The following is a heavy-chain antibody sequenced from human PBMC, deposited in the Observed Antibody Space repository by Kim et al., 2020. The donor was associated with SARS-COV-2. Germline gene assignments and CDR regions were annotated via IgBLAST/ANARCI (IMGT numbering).Heavy chain of an antibody. Sequence: LMSRVTISGDTSKNQFSPTLSSVTAADTAVYYCARATMITFGGVIDHFDYWGQGTLVTVSS. D-gene: IGHD3-16*02. V-gene: IGHV4-31*02. CDR3: ARATMITFGGVIDHFDY. J-gene: IGHJ4*02.